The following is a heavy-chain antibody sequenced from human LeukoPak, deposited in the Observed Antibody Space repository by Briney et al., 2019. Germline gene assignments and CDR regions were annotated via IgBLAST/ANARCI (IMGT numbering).Heavy chain of an antibody. Sequence: ASVKVSCKASGYTFTSYAMHWVRQAPGQRLEWTGWINAGNGNTKYSQKFQGRVTITRDTSASTAYMELSSLRSEDTAVYYCARGHRYAKEGDVWGQGTTVTVSS. V-gene: IGHV1-3*01. J-gene: IGHJ6*02. CDR3: ARGHRYAKEGDV. D-gene: IGHD3-16*02. CDR1: GYTFTSYA. CDR2: INAGNGNT.